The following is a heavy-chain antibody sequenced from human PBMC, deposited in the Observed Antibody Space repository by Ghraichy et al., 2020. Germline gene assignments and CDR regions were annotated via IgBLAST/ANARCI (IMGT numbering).Heavy chain of an antibody. D-gene: IGHD1-14*01. CDR3: ARLTITAGWYFDL. J-gene: IGHJ2*01. CDR2: IKQDESEK. CDR1: RFTFSSYW. V-gene: IGHV3-7*03. Sequence: GESLNISCAASRFTFSSYWMNWVRQAPGKGLEWVANIKQDESEKYYVDSVKGRFTISRDNAKNSLYLQMNSLRAEDTAIYYCARLTITAGWYFDLWGRGTLVTVSS.